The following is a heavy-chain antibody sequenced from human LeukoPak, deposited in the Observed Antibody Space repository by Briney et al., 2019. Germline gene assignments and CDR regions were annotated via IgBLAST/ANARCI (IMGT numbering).Heavy chain of an antibody. D-gene: IGHD5-18*01. CDR1: GYTFTSYD. V-gene: IGHV1-18*01. CDR2: ISAYNGNT. J-gene: IGHJ3*02. Sequence: ASVKVSCKASGYTFTSYDINWVRQATGQGLEWMGWISAYNGNTNYAQKLQGRVTMTTDTSTSTAYMELRSLRSDDTAVYYCARDLGDTAMVNDAFDIWGQGTMVTVSS. CDR3: ARDLGDTAMVNDAFDI.